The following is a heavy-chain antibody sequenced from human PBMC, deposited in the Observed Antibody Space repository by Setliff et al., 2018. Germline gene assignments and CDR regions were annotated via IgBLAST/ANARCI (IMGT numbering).Heavy chain of an antibody. D-gene: IGHD3-3*01. V-gene: IGHV1-24*01. CDR3: ATGFVGFGVVPRALDV. CDR2: FGPEDGET. CDR1: GYTLTELS. J-gene: IGHJ6*04. Sequence: ASVKVSCKVSGYTLTELSMHWVRQAPGKGLEWMGGFGPEDGETIYAQKFQGRVTMAEDTSTDTAYMELSSLRSEDTAVYYCATGFVGFGVVPRALDVWGKGTTVTVSS.